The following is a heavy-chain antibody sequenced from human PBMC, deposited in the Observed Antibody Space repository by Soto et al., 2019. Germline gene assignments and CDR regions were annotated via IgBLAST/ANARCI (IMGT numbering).Heavy chain of an antibody. D-gene: IGHD3-10*01. Sequence: PGGSLRLSCAASGFTFSSYAMHWVRQAPGKGLEWVAVISYDGSNKYYADSVKGRFTISRDNSKNTLYLQMNSLRAEDTAVYYCARDRGYYGSGSYYSRNPNPCYYYYYCLDVWGQGTTVTVAS. CDR1: GFTFSSYA. J-gene: IGHJ6*01. CDR3: ARDRGYYGSGSYYSRNPNPCYYYYYCLDV. CDR2: ISYDGSNK. V-gene: IGHV3-30-3*01.